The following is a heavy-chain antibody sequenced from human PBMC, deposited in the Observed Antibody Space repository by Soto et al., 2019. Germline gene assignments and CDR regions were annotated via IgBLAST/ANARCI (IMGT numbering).Heavy chain of an antibody. CDR3: ARAVRYYDSSGYPTNFHY. V-gene: IGHV4-31*03. D-gene: IGHD3-22*01. Sequence: SETLSLTCTVSGGSISSGGYYWSWIRQHPGKGLEWIGYIYYSGSTYYNPSLKSRVTISVDTSKNQFSLKLSSVTAADTAVYYCARAVRYYDSSGYPTNFHYWGQGTLVTVSS. CDR1: GGSISSGGYY. CDR2: IYYSGST. J-gene: IGHJ4*02.